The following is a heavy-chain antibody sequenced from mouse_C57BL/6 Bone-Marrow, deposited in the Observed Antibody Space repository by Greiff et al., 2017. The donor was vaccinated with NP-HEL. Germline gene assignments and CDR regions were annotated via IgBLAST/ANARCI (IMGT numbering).Heavy chain of an antibody. J-gene: IGHJ3*01. Sequence: EVKLMESGGDLVKPGGSLKLSCAASGFTFSSYGMSWVRQTPDKRLAWVATISSGGSYTYYHDSVKGRFTISRDNAKNTLYLQMSSLKSEDTAMYYCASPTCPSNWAWFAYWGQGTLVTVSA. D-gene: IGHD4-1*01. V-gene: IGHV5-6*01. CDR3: ASPTCPSNWAWFAY. CDR1: GFTFSSYG. CDR2: ISSGGSYT.